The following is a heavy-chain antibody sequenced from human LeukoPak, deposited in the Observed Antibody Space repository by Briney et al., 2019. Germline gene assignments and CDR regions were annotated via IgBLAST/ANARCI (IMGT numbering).Heavy chain of an antibody. CDR1: GYSISSGYY. Sequence: SETLSLTCAVSGYSISSGYYWGWIRQPPGKGLEWIGSIYHSGSTYYNPSLKSRVTISVDTSKNQFSLKLSSVTAADTAVYYCARVGRKQPGLDYWGQGTLVTVSS. J-gene: IGHJ4*02. V-gene: IGHV4-38-2*01. CDR3: ARVGRKQPGLDY. D-gene: IGHD6-13*01. CDR2: IYHSGST.